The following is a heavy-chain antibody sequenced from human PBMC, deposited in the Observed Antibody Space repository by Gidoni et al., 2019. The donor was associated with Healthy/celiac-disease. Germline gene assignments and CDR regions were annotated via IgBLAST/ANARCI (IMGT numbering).Heavy chain of an antibody. Sequence: EVQLLESGGGLVQPGRSLRLSCAASGSTFDDYAMHWVRQAPGKGLEWVSGISWNSGSIGYADSVKGRFTISRDNAKNSLYLQMNSLRAEDTALYYCAKDLGPDANDAFDIWGQGTMVTVSS. CDR1: GSTFDDYA. CDR2: ISWNSGSI. CDR3: AKDLGPDANDAFDI. J-gene: IGHJ3*02. V-gene: IGHV3-9*01. D-gene: IGHD2-8*01.